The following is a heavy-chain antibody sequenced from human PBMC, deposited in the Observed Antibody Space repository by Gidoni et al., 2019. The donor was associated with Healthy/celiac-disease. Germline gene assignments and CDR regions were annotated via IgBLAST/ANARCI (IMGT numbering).Heavy chain of an antibody. CDR1: GGSFSGYY. J-gene: IGHJ6*03. Sequence: QVQLQQWGAGLLKPSETLSLTCAVDGGSFSGYYWSWIRQPPGKGLEWIGEINHSGSTNYNPSLKSRVTISVDTSKNQFSLKLSSVTAADTAVYYCARCRPYYYYMDVLGKGTTVTVSS. CDR2: INHSGST. V-gene: IGHV4-34*01. CDR3: ARCRPYYYYMDV. D-gene: IGHD6-6*01.